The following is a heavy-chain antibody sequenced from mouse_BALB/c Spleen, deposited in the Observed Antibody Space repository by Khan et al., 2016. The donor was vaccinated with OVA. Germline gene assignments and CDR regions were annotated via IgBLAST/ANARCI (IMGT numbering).Heavy chain of an antibody. CDR2: ISSGGSYT. J-gene: IGHJ2*01. D-gene: IGHD1-3*01. CDR3: ARQYHNSFFEY. Sequence: EVKLEESGGDLVKPGGSLKLSCAASGFTFSSFGMSWIRQTPDKRLEWVATISSGGSYTYYPDSVKGRFTISRDNAKNTLYLQMSSLKSEDTAMYYCARQYHNSFFEYWGQGTTLTVSS. CDR1: GFTFSSFG. V-gene: IGHV5-6*02.